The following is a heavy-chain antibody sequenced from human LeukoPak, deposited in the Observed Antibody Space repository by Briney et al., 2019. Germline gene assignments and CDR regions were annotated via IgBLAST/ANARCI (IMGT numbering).Heavy chain of an antibody. J-gene: IGHJ4*02. CDR3: ARDYWGSGNRYFDY. D-gene: IGHD3-10*01. CDR2: ISYDGSNK. Sequence: GGSLRLSCAASGFTFSSYAMHWVRQAPGKGLEWVAVISYDGSNKFYADSVKGRFTISRDNSMNTLFLQMNSLRAEDTAVYYCARDYWGSGNRYFDYWGQGTPVTVSS. V-gene: IGHV3-30*07. CDR1: GFTFSSYA.